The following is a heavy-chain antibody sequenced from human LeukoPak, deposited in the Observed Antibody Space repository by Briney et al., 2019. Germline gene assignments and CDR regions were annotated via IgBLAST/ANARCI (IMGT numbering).Heavy chain of an antibody. J-gene: IGHJ3*02. D-gene: IGHD1-26*01. V-gene: IGHV4-59*08. Sequence: SETLSLTCTVSGGCISSYYWSWIRQPPGKGLEWIGYIYYSGSTNYNPSLKSRVTISVDTSKNQFSLKLSSVTAADTAVYYCARVGYSGSLSGSFDIWGQGTMVTVSS. CDR3: ARVGYSGSLSGSFDI. CDR2: IYYSGST. CDR1: GGCISSYY.